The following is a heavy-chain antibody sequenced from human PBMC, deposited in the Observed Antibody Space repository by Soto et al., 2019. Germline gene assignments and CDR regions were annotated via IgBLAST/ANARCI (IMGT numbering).Heavy chain of an antibody. CDR2: INHSGST. D-gene: IGHD2-2*01. J-gene: IGHJ6*02. CDR1: GGSFSGYY. Sequence: SETLSLTCAVYGGSFSGYYWSWIRQPPGKGLEWIGEINHSGSTNYNPSLKSRFTISVDTSKNQFSLKLSSVTAADTAVYYCARGHCSSTSCYPNGMDVWGQGTTVTVSS. CDR3: ARGHCSSTSCYPNGMDV. V-gene: IGHV4-34*01.